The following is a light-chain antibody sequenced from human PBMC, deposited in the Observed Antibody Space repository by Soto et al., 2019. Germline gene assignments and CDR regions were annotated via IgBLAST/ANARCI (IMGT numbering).Light chain of an antibody. V-gene: IGKV1-39*01. J-gene: IGKJ2*01. CDR3: QQSYSSPHT. CDR1: QTIHNY. CDR2: TTS. Sequence: DIQMTQSPSSLSAFVGDRVTITCRASQTIHNYLSWYQQEPGKAPKLLIYTTSTLETGVPSRFSGSGSGTDFTLTISSLQPEDFATYYCQQSYSSPHTFGQGTKVDIK.